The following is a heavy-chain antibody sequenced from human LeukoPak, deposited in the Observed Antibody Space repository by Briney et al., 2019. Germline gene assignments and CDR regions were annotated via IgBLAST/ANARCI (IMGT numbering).Heavy chain of an antibody. Sequence: GGSLRLSCAASGFDFSSYSMNWVRQAPGKGLEWLSSISRRSSHIYYADSVKGRFTIFRDNAKNSLYLQMNSLRVEDTAVYYCARGSSGDWYRDYFDYWGQGTLVTVSS. V-gene: IGHV3-21*01. J-gene: IGHJ4*02. D-gene: IGHD2-21*02. CDR1: GFDFSSYS. CDR2: ISRRSSHI. CDR3: ARGSSGDWYRDYFDY.